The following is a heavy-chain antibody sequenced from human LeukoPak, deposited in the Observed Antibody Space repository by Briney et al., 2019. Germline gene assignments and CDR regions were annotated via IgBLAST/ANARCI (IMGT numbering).Heavy chain of an antibody. CDR3: ARDPATGAFDI. Sequence: SETLSLTCTVSGDSISTGGSFWTWIRQPAGKGLEWIGHIYTSGRTDYSPSLKSRVTISVDTSKNQFSLKLSSVTAADTAVYYCARDPATGAFDIWGQGTMVTVSS. D-gene: IGHD1-14*01. CDR1: GDSISTGGSF. J-gene: IGHJ3*02. V-gene: IGHV4-61*09. CDR2: IYTSGRT.